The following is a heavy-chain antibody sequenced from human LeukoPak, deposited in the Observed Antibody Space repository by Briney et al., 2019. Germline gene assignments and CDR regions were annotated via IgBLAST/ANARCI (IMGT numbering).Heavy chain of an antibody. J-gene: IGHJ4*02. CDR1: GGTFSSYA. CDR3: AKPVYYYDSGDYCYDY. V-gene: IGHV1-69*13. Sequence: SVKVSCKASGGTFSSYAISWVRQAPGQGLEWMGGIIPIFGTANYAQKFQGRVTITADESTSTAYMELSSLRSEDTAVYYCAKPVYYYDSGDYCYDYWGQGTLVTVSS. CDR2: IIPIFGTA. D-gene: IGHD3-22*01.